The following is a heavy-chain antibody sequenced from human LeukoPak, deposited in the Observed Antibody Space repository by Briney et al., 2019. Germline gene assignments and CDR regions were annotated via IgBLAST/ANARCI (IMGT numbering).Heavy chain of an antibody. CDR3: ARAKRGIDY. CDR1: GVSISAYY. CDR2: NNHSGST. J-gene: IGHJ4*02. V-gene: IGHV4-34*01. Sequence: SETLSLTCSVSGVSISAYYWSWIRQPPGKGLEWIGENNHSGSTNYNPSLKSRVTISVDTSKNQFSLKLSSVTAADTAVYYCARAKRGIDYWGQGTLVTVSS. D-gene: IGHD3-16*01.